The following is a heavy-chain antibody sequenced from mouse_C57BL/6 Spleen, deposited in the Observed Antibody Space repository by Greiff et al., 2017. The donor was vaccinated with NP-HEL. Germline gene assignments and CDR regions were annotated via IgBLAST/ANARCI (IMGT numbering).Heavy chain of an antibody. CDR3: TRGATVVATDYAMDY. Sequence: EVMLVESGEGLVKPGGSLKLSCAASGFTFSSYAMSWVRQTPEKRLEWVAYISSGGDYIYYADTVKGRFTISRDNARNTLYLQMSSLKSEDTAMYYCTRGATVVATDYAMDYWGQGTSVTVSS. D-gene: IGHD1-1*01. CDR2: ISSGGDYI. V-gene: IGHV5-9-1*02. CDR1: GFTFSSYA. J-gene: IGHJ4*01.